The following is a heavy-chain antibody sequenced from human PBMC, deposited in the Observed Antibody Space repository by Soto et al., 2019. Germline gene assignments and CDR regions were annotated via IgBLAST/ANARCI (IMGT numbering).Heavy chain of an antibody. D-gene: IGHD3-3*02. CDR2: VFSSGST. V-gene: IGHV4-4*07. Sequence: LSLTFSVPGGAISSYYWSWVRQPAGKFLEWIGRVFSSGSTNYNASLKSRVTMSIDTSKNEVSLTLRSVTAADTAVYYCASVAFSYF. CDR1: GGAISSYY. J-gene: IGHJ2*01. CDR3: ASVAFSYF.